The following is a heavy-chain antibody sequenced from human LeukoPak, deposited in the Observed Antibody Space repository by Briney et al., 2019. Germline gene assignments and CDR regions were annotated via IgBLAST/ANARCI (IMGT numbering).Heavy chain of an antibody. CDR3: AKGGKWDVTPFDY. J-gene: IGHJ4*02. CDR1: GFTFSSYA. CDR2: ISYDGRNK. V-gene: IGHV3-30-3*01. D-gene: IGHD1-26*01. Sequence: PGGSLRLSCAASGFTFSSYAMHWVRQAPGKGLEWVAVISYDGRNKYYADSVKGRFTISRDNSKNTLYLQVNSLRAEDTAVYYCAKGGKWDVTPFDYWGQGTLVTVSS.